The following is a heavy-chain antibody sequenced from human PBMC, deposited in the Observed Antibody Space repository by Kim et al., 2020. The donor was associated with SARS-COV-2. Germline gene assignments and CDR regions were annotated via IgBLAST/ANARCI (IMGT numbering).Heavy chain of an antibody. Sequence: SETLSLTCTVSGGSISSSSYYWGWIRQPPGKGLEWIGSIYYSGSTYYNPSLKSRVTISVDTSKNQFSLKLSSVTAADTAVYYCVLSSKGEDYWGQGTLVTVSS. CDR1: GGSISSSSYY. CDR3: VLSSKGEDY. D-gene: IGHD3-16*02. J-gene: IGHJ4*02. CDR2: IYYSGST. V-gene: IGHV4-39*01.